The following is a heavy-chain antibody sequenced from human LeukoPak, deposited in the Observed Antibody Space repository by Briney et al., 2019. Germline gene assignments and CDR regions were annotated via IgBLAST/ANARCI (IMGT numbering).Heavy chain of an antibody. CDR2: ISAYNGNT. Sequence: GASVKVSCKASGYTFTSYGISWVRQAPGQGLEWMGWISAYNGNTNYAQKLQGRVTMTTDTSTSTAYMELRSLRSDDTAVYYCARDGAPVPESHYYYYYMDVWGKGTTVTVSS. CDR1: GYTFTSYG. J-gene: IGHJ6*03. V-gene: IGHV1-18*01. D-gene: IGHD2-2*01. CDR3: ARDGAPVPESHYYYYYMDV.